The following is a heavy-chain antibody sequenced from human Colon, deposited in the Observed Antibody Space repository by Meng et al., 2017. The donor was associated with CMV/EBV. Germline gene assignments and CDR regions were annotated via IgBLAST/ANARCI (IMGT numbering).Heavy chain of an antibody. J-gene: IGHJ4*02. D-gene: IGHD4-17*01. Sequence: GESLKISCTASGFTFGDYAISWVRQAPGKGLEWVGFIRSKAYGGTTDYVASVEGRFTISRDDSRNTAYLQLSSLKIEDTAVYYCTRDLYGVGGWGQGTLVTVSS. CDR3: TRDLYGVGG. V-gene: IGHV3-49*04. CDR1: GFTFGDYA. CDR2: IRSKAYGGTT.